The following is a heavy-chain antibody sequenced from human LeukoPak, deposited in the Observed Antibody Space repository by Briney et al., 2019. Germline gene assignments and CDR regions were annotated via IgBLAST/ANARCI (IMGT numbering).Heavy chain of an antibody. Sequence: SETLSLTCAVYGDSFSAYFWTWIRQAPGKPLEYIGEINHRGSSHYNPSLKTRVTLSVDTSKNQFSLMLTSVTAADTALYFCARGSSFDGYCSAGACDAGYYDSWGQGTPVTVSS. CDR3: ARGSSFDGYCSAGACDAGYYDS. CDR2: INHRGSS. V-gene: IGHV4-34*01. J-gene: IGHJ4*02. CDR1: GDSFSAYF. D-gene: IGHD2-15*01.